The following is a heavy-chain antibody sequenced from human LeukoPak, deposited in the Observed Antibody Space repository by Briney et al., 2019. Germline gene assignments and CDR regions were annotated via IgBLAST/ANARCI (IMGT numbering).Heavy chain of an antibody. CDR1: GFTFDDYA. D-gene: IGHD6-19*01. J-gene: IGHJ4*02. CDR2: ISWNSGSI. Sequence: GGSLRLSCAASGFTFDDYAMHWVRQAPGKGLEWVSGISWNSGSIGYADSVKGRFTISRDNAKNSLYLQMNSLRAEDTALHYCAKGRDSSGFNYFDYWGQGTLVTVSS. V-gene: IGHV3-9*01. CDR3: AKGRDSSGFNYFDY.